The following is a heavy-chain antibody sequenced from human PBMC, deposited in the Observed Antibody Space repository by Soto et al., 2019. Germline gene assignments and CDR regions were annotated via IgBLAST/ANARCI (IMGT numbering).Heavy chain of an antibody. D-gene: IGHD2-21*02. CDR3: ASGLTYYFDY. CDR2: IYYSGST. V-gene: IGHV4-34*01. Sequence: SETLSLTWTVSGGSISSYYWSWIRQPPGKGLEWIGEIYYSGSTNYNPSLKSRVTISVDTSKNQFSLKLSSVTAADTAVYYCASGLTYYFDYWGQGTLVTVSS. J-gene: IGHJ4*02. CDR1: GGSISSYY.